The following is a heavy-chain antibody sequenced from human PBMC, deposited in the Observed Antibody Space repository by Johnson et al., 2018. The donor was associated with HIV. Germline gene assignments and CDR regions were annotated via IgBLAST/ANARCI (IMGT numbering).Heavy chain of an antibody. J-gene: IGHJ3*02. D-gene: IGHD3-22*01. Sequence: MLLVESGGGLVKPGGSLRLSCAASGFIFSSYDMHWVRQATGKGLEWVSAIGTAGDTYYPGSVKGRFTISRENAKNSLYLQMNSLRAGDTAVYYCARVSSGGAFDIWGQGTMVTVSS. CDR1: GFIFSSYD. CDR3: ARVSSGGAFDI. CDR2: IGTAGDT. V-gene: IGHV3-13*01.